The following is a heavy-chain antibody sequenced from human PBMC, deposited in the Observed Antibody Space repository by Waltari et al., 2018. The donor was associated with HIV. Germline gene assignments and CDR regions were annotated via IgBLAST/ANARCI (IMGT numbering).Heavy chain of an antibody. CDR2: INWNGGST. CDR3: ARDYGSGSYYNY. CDR1: GFNFDDYG. J-gene: IGHJ4*02. Sequence: EVQLVESGGGVVRPGGSLRLSCVASGFNFDDYGMSWVRQAPGKGLGWVSGINWNGGSTGYADSVKGRISISRDDAKNSLYLQMNSLRAEDTALYYCARDYGSGSYYNYWGQGTLVTVSS. D-gene: IGHD3-10*01. V-gene: IGHV3-20*04.